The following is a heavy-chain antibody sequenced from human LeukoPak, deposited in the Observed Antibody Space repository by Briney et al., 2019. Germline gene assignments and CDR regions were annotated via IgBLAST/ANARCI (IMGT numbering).Heavy chain of an antibody. CDR3: ARDQAITMIVDRAFDI. CDR1: GGTFSSYA. CDR2: IIPIFGTA. J-gene: IGHJ3*02. D-gene: IGHD3-22*01. V-gene: IGHV1-69*05. Sequence: SVKVSCKASGGTFSSYAISWVRQAPGQGLEWMGRIIPIFGTANYAQKFQGRVTITTDESTSTAYMELSCLRSEDTAVYYCARDQAITMIVDRAFDIWGQGTMVTVSS.